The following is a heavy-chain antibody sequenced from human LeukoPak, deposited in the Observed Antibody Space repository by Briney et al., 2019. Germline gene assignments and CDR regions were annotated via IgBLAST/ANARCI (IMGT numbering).Heavy chain of an antibody. CDR3: ITERSGAFDY. Sequence: GGSLRLSCAASGFSFSDAWMSWVRQIPGKGLEWVGRIESKTDGGTTDYAAPVDGRFTISRDDSKNTLYLHMNSLKTEDTAMYYCITERSGAFDYWGQGTPVTVSP. CDR1: GFSFSDAW. CDR2: IESKTDGGTT. D-gene: IGHD1-1*01. J-gene: IGHJ4*02. V-gene: IGHV3-15*04.